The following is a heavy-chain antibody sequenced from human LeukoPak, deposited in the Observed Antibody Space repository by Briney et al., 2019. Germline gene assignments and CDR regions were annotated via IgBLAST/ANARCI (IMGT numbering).Heavy chain of an antibody. CDR2: ISGNGGGT. J-gene: IGHJ3*02. CDR3: AKDPNGDHVGAFDS. CDR1: GFTFSNYA. D-gene: IGHD4-17*01. Sequence: GGSLRLSCAASGFTFSNYAMTWVRQAPGKGLEWVSSISGNGGGTYYADSVKGRLTISRDNSKNTLYLQMNSLRAEDAAVYYCAKDPNGDHVGAFDSWGQGTMVTVSS. V-gene: IGHV3-23*01.